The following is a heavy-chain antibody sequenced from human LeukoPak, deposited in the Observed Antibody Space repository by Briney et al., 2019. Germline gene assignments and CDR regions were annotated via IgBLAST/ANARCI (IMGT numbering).Heavy chain of an antibody. Sequence: GGSLRLSCAASGFTFSSYSMNWVRQAPGKGLEWVSFISRSSNVIFYADLVKGRFTITRDNAKNSLYLEMNSLRAEDTAVYHCARDHYEEICPDYWGQGTLVTVSS. J-gene: IGHJ4*02. CDR2: ISRSSNVI. CDR3: ARDHYEEICPDY. D-gene: IGHD3-22*01. CDR1: GFTFSSYS. V-gene: IGHV3-21*01.